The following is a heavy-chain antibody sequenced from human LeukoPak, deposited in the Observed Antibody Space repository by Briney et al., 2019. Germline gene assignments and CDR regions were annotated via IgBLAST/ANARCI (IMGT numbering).Heavy chain of an antibody. D-gene: IGHD3-22*01. CDR2: IRYDGSNK. J-gene: IGHJ4*02. CDR1: GFTLSCYG. Sequence: GGSLRLSCAASGFTLSCYGMQWVRQAPGKGLEWVAFIRYDGSNKYYADSVKGRFTISRDNSKNTLYLQLHSLRAEHTTLYYCRRAALHPIGMKVVVIAYYFDYWGQGTLVTVSS. CDR3: RRAALHPIGMKVVVIAYYFDY. V-gene: IGHV3-30*02.